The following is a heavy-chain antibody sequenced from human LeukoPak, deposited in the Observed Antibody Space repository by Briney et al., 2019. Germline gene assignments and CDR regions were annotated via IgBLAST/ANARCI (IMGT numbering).Heavy chain of an antibody. Sequence: GGSLRLSCAASGLNFNTYTMNWVRQAPGKGLEWVSSISSDSSYIYYADAVHGRFTVSRDNAKYSLYLQMNSLRAEDTAVDYCVRGSYGAYDYWGQGSLVTVSS. J-gene: IGHJ4*02. CDR1: GLNFNTYT. CDR3: VRGSYGAYDY. CDR2: ISSDSSYI. V-gene: IGHV3-21*01. D-gene: IGHD4-17*01.